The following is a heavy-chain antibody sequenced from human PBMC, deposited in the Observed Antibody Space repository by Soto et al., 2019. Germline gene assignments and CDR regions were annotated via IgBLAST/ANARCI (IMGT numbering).Heavy chain of an antibody. J-gene: IGHJ4*02. V-gene: IGHV2-26*01. CDR2: IFWNDER. CDR1: GFSLSNARMG. Sequence: QVTLKESGPVLVKPTETLTLTCTVSGFSLSNARMGVSWIRQPPGKALEWLAHIFWNDERSYNTSLKSRLTISRDTSKSQVVLTMTNVDPVDTGTYFCARALREELPIYSSDSWGQGTLVTVSS. CDR3: ARALREELPIYSSDS. D-gene: IGHD1-7*01.